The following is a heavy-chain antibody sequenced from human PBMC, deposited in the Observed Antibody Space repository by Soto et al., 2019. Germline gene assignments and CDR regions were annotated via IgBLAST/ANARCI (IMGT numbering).Heavy chain of an antibody. CDR3: ARAHYGDYGYGMDV. J-gene: IGHJ6*02. V-gene: IGHV4-30-2*01. CDR2: IYHSGTT. D-gene: IGHD4-17*01. Sequence: QLQLQESGSGLVKPSQTLSLTCAVSGGSISSGGYSWSWIRQPPGKGLEWIGYIYHSGTTYYNPSLKSRVTISVDRSKNQFSLKLSSVTAADTAVYYCARAHYGDYGYGMDVWGQGTTVTASS. CDR1: GGSISSGGYS.